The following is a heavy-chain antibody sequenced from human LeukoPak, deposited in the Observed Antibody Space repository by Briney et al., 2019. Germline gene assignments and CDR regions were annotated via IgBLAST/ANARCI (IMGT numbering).Heavy chain of an antibody. J-gene: IGHJ4*02. CDR1: GGSISSSSYY. Sequence: SETLSLTCTVSGGSISSSSYYWGWIRQPPGKGLEWIGSIYYSGSTYYNPSLKSRVTISVDTSKNQFSLKLSSVTAADTAVYYCARAERVWFGEYYFDYWGQGTLVTVSS. D-gene: IGHD3-10*01. CDR2: IYYSGST. CDR3: ARAERVWFGEYYFDY. V-gene: IGHV4-39*07.